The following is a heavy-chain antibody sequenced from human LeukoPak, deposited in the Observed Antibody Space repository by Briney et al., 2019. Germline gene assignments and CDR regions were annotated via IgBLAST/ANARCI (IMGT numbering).Heavy chain of an antibody. CDR1: GYTFTGYY. J-gene: IGHJ4*02. Sequence: ASVKVSCKASGYTFTGYYMHWVRQAPGQGLEWMGWINPNSGGTNHAQKFQGRVTMTRDTSISTAYMELSRLRSDDTAVYYCARGAPLGDCSSTSCYTDRWDYWGQGTLVTVPS. V-gene: IGHV1-2*02. CDR3: ARGAPLGDCSSTSCYTDRWDY. CDR2: INPNSGGT. D-gene: IGHD2-2*02.